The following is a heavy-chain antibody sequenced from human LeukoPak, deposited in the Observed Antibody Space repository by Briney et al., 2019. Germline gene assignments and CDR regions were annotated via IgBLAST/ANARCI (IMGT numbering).Heavy chain of an antibody. J-gene: IGHJ3*02. D-gene: IGHD2-2*01. V-gene: IGHV1-69*13. CDR1: GGTFSSYA. CDR2: IIPIFGTA. CDR3: ARGWYCSSTSCYFEAFDI. Sequence: SVKVSCKASGGTFSSYAISWVRQAPGQGLEWMGGIIPIFGTANYAQKFQGRVTITADESTSTAYMELSSLRSEDTAVYYCARGWYCSSTSCYFEAFDIWGQGTMVTVSS.